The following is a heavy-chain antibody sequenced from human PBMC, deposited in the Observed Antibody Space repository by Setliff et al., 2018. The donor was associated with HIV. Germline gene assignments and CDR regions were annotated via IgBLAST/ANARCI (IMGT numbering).Heavy chain of an antibody. CDR1: GYSFTNYW. CDR2: IFPGDSDT. J-gene: IGHJ3*02. V-gene: IGHV5-51*01. CDR3: ARHTLNNAFDI. Sequence: GESLKISCTGSGYSFTNYWIGWVRQMPGKGLEWMGIIFPGDSDTRYSPSFQGQVTILADTSISTAYLQWRSLKASDPAMCYWARHTLNNAFDIWGVGTMVTVS.